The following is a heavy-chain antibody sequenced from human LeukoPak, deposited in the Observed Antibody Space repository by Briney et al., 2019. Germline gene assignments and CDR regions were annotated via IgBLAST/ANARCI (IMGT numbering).Heavy chain of an antibody. CDR1: GFTFSSYA. Sequence: GGSLRLSCAASGFTFSSYAMHWVRQAPGKGLEWVAVISYDGSNKYYADSVKGRFTISRDNSKNTLDLQMNSLRAEDTAVYYCAGNWNLDFWGQGTLVTVSS. CDR2: ISYDGSNK. CDR3: AGNWNLDF. D-gene: IGHD1-1*01. V-gene: IGHV3-30-3*01. J-gene: IGHJ4*02.